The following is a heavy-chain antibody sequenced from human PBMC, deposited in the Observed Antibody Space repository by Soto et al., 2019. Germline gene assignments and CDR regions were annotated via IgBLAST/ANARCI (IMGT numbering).Heavy chain of an antibody. V-gene: IGHV1-2*02. Sequence: QVHLVQSGAEVKKPGASVKFSCMASGYNFIAQNIHWVRQAPGLGLEWMGKMNPNSGGSDYAQEFQGRVTVTRDTSISTVYMELTSIKSDDTAVSYCARERHLNSPSDAFDLWGQGTMVIVSS. J-gene: IGHJ3*01. CDR3: ARERHLNSPSDAFDL. CDR1: GYNFIAQN. D-gene: IGHD1-7*01. CDR2: MNPNSGGS.